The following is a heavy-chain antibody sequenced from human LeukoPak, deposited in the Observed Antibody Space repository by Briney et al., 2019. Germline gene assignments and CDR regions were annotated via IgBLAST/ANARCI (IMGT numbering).Heavy chain of an antibody. V-gene: IGHV3-9*01. Sequence: GGSLRLSCAASGFTFSSYWMHWVRQAAGKCLEWVSGISWNRGRIGYADSVKGRFTISRDNAKNSLYLQMNSLKTEDTALYYCARDPGSLPAAIGYCYYGMDVWGQGTTVTVSS. D-gene: IGHD2-2*02. CDR1: GFTFSSYW. J-gene: IGHJ6*02. CDR2: ISWNRGRI. CDR3: ARDPGSLPAAIGYCYYGMDV.